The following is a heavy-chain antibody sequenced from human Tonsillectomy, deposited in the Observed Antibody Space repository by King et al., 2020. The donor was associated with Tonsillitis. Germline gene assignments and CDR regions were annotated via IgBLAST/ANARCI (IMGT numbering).Heavy chain of an antibody. CDR3: AKGVTAGFGVVLAYGMDV. Sequence: VQLVESGGGLVQPGRSLRLSCAASGFTFDDYAMHWVRQAPGKGLEWVSGISWNSGSIGYADSVKGRFTISRDNAKNSLYLQMNSLRAEDTALYYCAKGVTAGFGVVLAYGMDVWGKGTTVTVSS. V-gene: IGHV3-9*01. D-gene: IGHD3-3*01. CDR1: GFTFDDYA. J-gene: IGHJ6*04. CDR2: ISWNSGSI.